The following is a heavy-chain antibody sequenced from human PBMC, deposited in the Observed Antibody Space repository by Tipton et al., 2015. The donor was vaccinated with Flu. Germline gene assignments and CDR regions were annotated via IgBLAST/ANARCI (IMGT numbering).Heavy chain of an antibody. Sequence: SLRLSCAASGFTVSSNYMSWVRQAPGKGLEWVSVIYSGGSTYYADSVKGRFTISRDNSKNTLYLQINSLRAEGTAVYYCARVTYYYDSSGYYYGMDVWGQGTTVTVSS. CDR2: IYSGGST. V-gene: IGHV3-53*01. D-gene: IGHD3-22*01. CDR1: GFTVSSNY. J-gene: IGHJ6*02. CDR3: ARVTYYYDSSGYYYGMDV.